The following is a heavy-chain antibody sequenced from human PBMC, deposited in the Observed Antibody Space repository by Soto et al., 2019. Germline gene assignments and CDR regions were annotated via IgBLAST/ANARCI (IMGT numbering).Heavy chain of an antibody. CDR1: GFTFSSYA. J-gene: IGHJ3*02. V-gene: IGHV3-23*01. CDR2: ISGSGGTT. Sequence: GGSLRLSCAASGFTFSSYAMSWVRQAPGKGLEWVSGISGSGGTTYYADSVKGRFTISRDNSKNTLYLQMNSLRAQDTAIYYCAKASHQFFSAFDIWGQGTMVTVSS. D-gene: IGHD3-3*01. CDR3: AKASHQFFSAFDI.